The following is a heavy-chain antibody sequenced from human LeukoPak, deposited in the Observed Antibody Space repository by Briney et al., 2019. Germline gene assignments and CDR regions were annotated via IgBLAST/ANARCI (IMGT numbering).Heavy chain of an antibody. CDR2: IYTSGST. CDR1: GGSISSGSYY. D-gene: IGHD3-3*01. CDR3: ARGLSYDFWSGYPPPHFDY. J-gene: IGHJ4*02. Sequence: SQTLSLTCTVSGGSISSGSYYWSWIRQPAGKGLEWIGRIYTSGSTNYNPSLKSRVTISVDTSKNQFSLKLSSVTAADTAVYYCARGLSYDFWSGYPPPHFDYWGQGTLVTVSS. V-gene: IGHV4-61*02.